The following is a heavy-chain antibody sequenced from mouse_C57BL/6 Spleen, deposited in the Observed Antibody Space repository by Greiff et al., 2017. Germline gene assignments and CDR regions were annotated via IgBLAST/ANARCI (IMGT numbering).Heavy chain of an antibody. CDR2: IDPSDSET. J-gene: IGHJ3*01. CDR3: ARFSYGGSGFAY. Sequence: QVQLQQPGAELVRPGSSVKLSCKASGYTFTSYWMHWVKQRPIQGLEWIGNIDPSDSETHYNQKFKDKATLTVDKSSSTAYMQLSSLTSEDPAVYYCARFSYGGSGFAYWGKGTLVTVSA. D-gene: IGHD1-1*01. V-gene: IGHV1-52*01. CDR1: GYTFTSYW.